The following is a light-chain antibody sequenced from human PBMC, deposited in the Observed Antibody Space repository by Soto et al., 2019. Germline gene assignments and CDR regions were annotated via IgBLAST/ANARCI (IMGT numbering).Light chain of an antibody. CDR3: QQCGSSPWT. J-gene: IGKJ1*01. CDR2: GAS. V-gene: IGKV3-20*01. Sequence: VLTQSPGTLSLSPGERATLSCRASQSVSSSFLARYQQKPGQAPRLLISGASSRATGIPDRFSGGGSGTDFTLTINRLEPEDFAVYYCQQCGSSPWTFGQGTKVEIK. CDR1: QSVSSSF.